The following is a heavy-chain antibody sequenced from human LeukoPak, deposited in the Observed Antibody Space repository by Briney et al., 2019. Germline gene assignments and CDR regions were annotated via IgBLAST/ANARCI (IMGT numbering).Heavy chain of an antibody. CDR2: IKSKTDGGTT. Sequence: GGSLRLSCAASGFTVSSNYMNWVRQAPGKGLEWVGRIKSKTDGGTTDYAAPVKGRFTISRDDSKNTLYLQMNSLKTEDTAVYYCSTTYYYDSSEGYWGQGTLVTVSS. J-gene: IGHJ4*02. CDR3: STTYYYDSSEGY. V-gene: IGHV3-15*07. CDR1: GFTVSSNY. D-gene: IGHD3-22*01.